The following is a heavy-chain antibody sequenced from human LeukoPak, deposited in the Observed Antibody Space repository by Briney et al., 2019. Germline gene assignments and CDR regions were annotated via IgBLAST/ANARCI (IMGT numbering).Heavy chain of an antibody. CDR1: GGSFSSSY. CDR2: INYSGST. D-gene: IGHD6-13*01. V-gene: IGHV4-59*01. CDR3: AREVGAGYSSSWEVDY. J-gene: IGHJ4*02. Sequence: SETLSLTCTVSGGSFSSSYGSWTRKPQGKELGWFGNINYSGSTNYNPSLKSRVTISVDTSKNQFSLKLSSVTAADTAVYYCAREVGAGYSSSWEVDYWGQGTLVTVSS.